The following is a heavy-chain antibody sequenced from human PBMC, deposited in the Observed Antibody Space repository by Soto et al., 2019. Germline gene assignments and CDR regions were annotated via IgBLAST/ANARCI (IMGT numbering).Heavy chain of an antibody. V-gene: IGHV3-21*04. CDR1: GFTFSISS. D-gene: IGHD1-1*01. CDR3: SRDPRRLDY. CDR2: FIGNIVDT. J-gene: IGHJ4*02. Sequence: GGSLRLSCAASGFTFSISSMNWVRQAPGKGLESLSSFIGNIVDTNYADSVKGRFTISRDNAKNLLYLQMNSLRAEDTAIYFCSRDPRRLDYWGLGTLVTVSS.